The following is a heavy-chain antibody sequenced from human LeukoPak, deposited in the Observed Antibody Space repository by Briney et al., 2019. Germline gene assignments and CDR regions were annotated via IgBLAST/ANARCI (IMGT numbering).Heavy chain of an antibody. V-gene: IGHV1-3*01. CDR3: ARAPDSLYYFDY. J-gene: IGHJ4*02. CDR2: INAGNGNT. D-gene: IGHD3-22*01. Sequence: ASVKVSCKASGFTFTSSAVQWVRQARGQRLEWMGWINAGNGNTKYSQKFQGRVTITRDTSASTAYMELSSLRSEDTAVYYCARAPDSLYYFDYWGQGTLVTVSS. CDR1: GFTFTSSA.